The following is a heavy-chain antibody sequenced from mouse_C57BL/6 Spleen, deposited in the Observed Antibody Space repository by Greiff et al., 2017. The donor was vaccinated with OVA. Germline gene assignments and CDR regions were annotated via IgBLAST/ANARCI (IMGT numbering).Heavy chain of an antibody. V-gene: IGHV5-17*01. D-gene: IGHD1-1*01. CDR2: ISSGSSTI. CDR1: GFTFSDYG. Sequence: EVKLMESGGGLVKPGGSLKLSCAASGFTFSDYGMHWVRQAPEKGLEWVAYISSGSSTIYYADTVKGRFTISRDNAKNTLFLQMTSLRSEDTAMYYCARDYYGSSYDHDFDVWGTGTTVTVSS. J-gene: IGHJ1*03. CDR3: ARDYYGSSYDHDFDV.